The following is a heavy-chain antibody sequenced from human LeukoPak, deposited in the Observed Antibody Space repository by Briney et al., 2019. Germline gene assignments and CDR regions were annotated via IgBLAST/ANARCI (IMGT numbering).Heavy chain of an antibody. CDR2: INQAGSEK. Sequence: GGSLRLSCAASGFTFNAHWMSWVRQAPGKGLEWVANINQAGSEKHYVDSVKGRFTISRDTAKSSLYLQMNSLRAEDTAVYYCARDGTAAGLYFDYWGQGTLLTVSS. V-gene: IGHV3-7*01. D-gene: IGHD6-13*01. CDR3: ARDGTAAGLYFDY. J-gene: IGHJ4*02. CDR1: GFTFNAHW.